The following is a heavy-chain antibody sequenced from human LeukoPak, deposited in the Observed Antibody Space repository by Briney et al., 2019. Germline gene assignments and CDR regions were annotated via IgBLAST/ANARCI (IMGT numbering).Heavy chain of an antibody. CDR1: GYTFTGYY. D-gene: IGHD1-20*01. CDR2: INPNSGGT. Sequence: ASVKVSCKASGYTFTGYYMHWVRQAPGQGLEWMGWINPNSGGTNYAQKLQGRVTMTTDTSTSTAYMELRSLRSDDTAVYYCARDFSITGTTLDYWGQGTLVTVSS. J-gene: IGHJ4*02. V-gene: IGHV1-2*02. CDR3: ARDFSITGTTLDY.